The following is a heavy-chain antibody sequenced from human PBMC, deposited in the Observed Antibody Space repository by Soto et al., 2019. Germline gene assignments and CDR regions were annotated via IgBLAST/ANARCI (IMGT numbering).Heavy chain of an antibody. D-gene: IGHD3-10*01. Sequence: PSETLSLTCTVSGGSIASGDYYWSWIRQPPGKGLEWIGYIYYSGSTNYNPSLKSRVTISVDTSKNQFSLKLSSVTAADTAVYYCARRHAYGGWFDPWGQGTLVTSPQ. CDR1: GGSIASGDYY. CDR3: ARRHAYGGWFDP. J-gene: IGHJ5*02. CDR2: IYYSGST. V-gene: IGHV4-61*08.